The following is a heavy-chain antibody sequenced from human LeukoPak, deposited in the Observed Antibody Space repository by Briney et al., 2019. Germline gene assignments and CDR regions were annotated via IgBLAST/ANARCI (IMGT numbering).Heavy chain of an antibody. CDR3: ARKSASGNYPLDY. CDR2: MSADSATT. Sequence: GGSLRLSCTASGFTFSSYAMSWVRQAPGKGLEWVSVMSADSATTFYADSVKGRFTISRDNAKNTVFLQMSSLRAEDTALYYCARKSASGNYPLDYWGQGTLVTVSS. V-gene: IGHV3-23*01. CDR1: GFTFSSYA. D-gene: IGHD3-10*01. J-gene: IGHJ4*02.